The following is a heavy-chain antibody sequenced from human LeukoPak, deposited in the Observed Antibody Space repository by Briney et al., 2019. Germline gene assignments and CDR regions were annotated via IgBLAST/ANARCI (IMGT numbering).Heavy chain of an antibody. CDR2: LSGSGITT. CDR3: AKGIYSSGWSYFDY. D-gene: IGHD6-19*01. J-gene: IGHJ4*01. CDR1: GFTFSNSA. V-gene: IGHV3-23*01. Sequence: GALRLSFAASGFTFSNSAMSWVRPAPGKGLGWVSTLSGSGITTYYADSVKGRFTISRDNSKNTLYLQMNSLRAEDTAVYYCAKGIYSSGWSYFDYWGHGTLVTVSS.